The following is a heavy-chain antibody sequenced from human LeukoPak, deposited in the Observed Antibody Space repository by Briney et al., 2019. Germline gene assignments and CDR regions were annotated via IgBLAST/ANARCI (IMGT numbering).Heavy chain of an antibody. D-gene: IGHD6-13*01. CDR1: GYTFTSYA. J-gene: IGHJ4*02. CDR3: ARSPYSSSWYYY. V-gene: IGHV1-3*01. CDR2: INAGNGNT. Sequence: ASVTVSFKASGYTFTSYAMHWVRQAPGQRLEWMGWINAGNGNTKYSQKFQGRVTITRDTSASTAYMELSSLRSEDTAVYYCARSPYSSSWYYYWGQGTLVTVSS.